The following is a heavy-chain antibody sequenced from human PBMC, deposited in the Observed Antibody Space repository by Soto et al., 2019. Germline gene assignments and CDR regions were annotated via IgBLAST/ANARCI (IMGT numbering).Heavy chain of an antibody. CDR3: ARGLIAVARGAKLDY. Sequence: ASVKVSCKASGGTFSSYTISWVRQAPGQGLEWMGRIIPILGIANYAQKFQGRVTITADKSTSAAYMELSSLRSEDTAVYYCARGLIAVARGAKLDYWGQGTLVTVSS. CDR1: GGTFSSYT. V-gene: IGHV1-69*02. CDR2: IIPILGIA. D-gene: IGHD6-19*01. J-gene: IGHJ4*02.